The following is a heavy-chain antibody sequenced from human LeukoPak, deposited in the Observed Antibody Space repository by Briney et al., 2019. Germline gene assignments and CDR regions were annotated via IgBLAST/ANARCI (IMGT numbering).Heavy chain of an antibody. D-gene: IGHD3-10*01. CDR3: ARDPYYYGSGSYVFYVPDGMDV. V-gene: IGHV3-11*01. Sequence: GGSLRLSCAASGFTFSDYYMSWIRQAPGKGLEWVSYISSSGSTIYYADSVKGRFTISRDNAKNSLYLQMNSLRAEDTAVYYCARDPYYYGSGSYVFYVPDGMDVWGQGTTVTVSS. CDR1: GFTFSDYY. CDR2: ISSSGSTI. J-gene: IGHJ6*02.